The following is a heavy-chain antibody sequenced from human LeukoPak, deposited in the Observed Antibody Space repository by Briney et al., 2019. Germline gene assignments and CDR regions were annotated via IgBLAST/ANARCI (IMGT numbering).Heavy chain of an antibody. V-gene: IGHV4-39*01. CDR3: ARDRVVPAAIEGPGFQH. Sequence: SETLSLTCTVSGGSISSSSYYWGWIRQPPGKGLEWIGSIYYSGSTYYNPSLKSRATISVDTSKNQFSLKLSSVTAADTAVYYCARDRVVPAAIEGPGFQHWGQGTLVTVSS. J-gene: IGHJ1*01. CDR2: IYYSGST. CDR1: GGSISSSSYY. D-gene: IGHD2-2*01.